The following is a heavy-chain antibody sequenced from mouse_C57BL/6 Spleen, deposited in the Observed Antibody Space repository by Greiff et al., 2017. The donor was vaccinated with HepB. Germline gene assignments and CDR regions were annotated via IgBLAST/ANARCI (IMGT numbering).Heavy chain of an antibody. J-gene: IGHJ4*01. D-gene: IGHD2-3*01. CDR3: ARAVIYDGYFYAMDY. CDR2: ISYDGSN. CDR1: GYSITSGYY. Sequence: EVQRVESGPGLVKPSQSLSLTCSVTGYSITSGYYWNWIRQFPGNKLEWMGYISYDGSNNYNPSLKNRISITRDTSKNQFFLKLNSVTTEDTATYYCARAVIYDGYFYAMDYWGQGTSVTVSS. V-gene: IGHV3-6*01.